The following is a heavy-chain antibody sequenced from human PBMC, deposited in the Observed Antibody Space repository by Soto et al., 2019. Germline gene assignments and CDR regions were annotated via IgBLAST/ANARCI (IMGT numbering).Heavy chain of an antibody. D-gene: IGHD6-19*01. CDR2: ISAYNGNT. J-gene: IGHJ4*02. CDR3: ARDLAVGLVDY. CDR1: GYTFTSYG. V-gene: IGHV1-18*01. Sequence: QVQLVQSGAEVKKPGASVKVSCKASGYTFTSYGISWVRQAPGQGLEWMGWISAYNGNTKSAQKPQGRVTMTTDTSTSKAYMEVRSLRSDDTAVYYCARDLAVGLVDYWGQGTLVTVSS.